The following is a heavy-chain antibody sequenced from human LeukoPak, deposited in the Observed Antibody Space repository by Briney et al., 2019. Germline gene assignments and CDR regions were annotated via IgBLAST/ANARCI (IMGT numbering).Heavy chain of an antibody. D-gene: IGHD4-23*01. CDR2: IYPGDSDT. V-gene: IGHV5-51*01. CDR3: ARSYGGNSGWYFQH. Sequence: GESLKISCKGSGYSFTNYLIVWVRQMPGEGLEWMGSIYPGDSDTRYSPSFQGQVTISADKSIDTAYLQWKSLKASDTAMYYCARSYGGNSGWYFQHWGQGTLVIVSS. J-gene: IGHJ1*01. CDR1: GYSFTNYL.